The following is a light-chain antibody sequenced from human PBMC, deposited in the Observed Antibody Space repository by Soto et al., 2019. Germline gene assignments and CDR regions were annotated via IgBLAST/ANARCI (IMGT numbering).Light chain of an antibody. V-gene: IGLV2-23*02. J-gene: IGLJ2*01. Sequence: QSALTQPASVSGSPGQSITISCTGTSSDVGSYNLVSWYQQHPDKAPKLMIYEVSKRPSGVSNRFSGSKSGNTASLTISGLQAEDEADYYCCSYAGSVVFGGGTQLTVL. CDR1: SSDVGSYNL. CDR3: CSYAGSVV. CDR2: EVS.